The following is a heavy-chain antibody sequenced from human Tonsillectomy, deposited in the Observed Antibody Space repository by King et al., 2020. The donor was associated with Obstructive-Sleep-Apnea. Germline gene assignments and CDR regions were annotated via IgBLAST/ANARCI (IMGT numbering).Heavy chain of an antibody. CDR3: AREYYDILTGYSAFDI. J-gene: IGHJ3*02. CDR1: GFTFSSYW. Sequence: EGQLVQSGGGLVQPGGSLRLSCAASGFTFSSYWLSWVRPAPGKGLEWVANIKQDGSEKYYVDSVKVRFTISRDNAKNSLYLQMNSLRAEDTAVYYCAREYYDILTGYSAFDIWGQGTMVTVSS. CDR2: IKQDGSEK. V-gene: IGHV3-7*01. D-gene: IGHD3-9*01.